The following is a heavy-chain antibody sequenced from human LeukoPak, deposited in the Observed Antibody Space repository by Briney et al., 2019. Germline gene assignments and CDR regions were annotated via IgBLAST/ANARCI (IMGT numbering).Heavy chain of an antibody. V-gene: IGHV5-51*01. CDR1: GYSFSSYW. J-gene: IGHJ4*02. CDR2: IYPGDSDT. D-gene: IGHD2-15*01. Sequence: GESLKISCKGSGYSFSSYWIAWARQMPGKGLEWMGIIYPGDSDTRYSPSFQGQVTISADKSISTAYLQWSSLKASDTAMYYCARGEMRYCSGGYCYDYCGQGTLVTVSS. CDR3: ARGEMRYCSGGYCYDY.